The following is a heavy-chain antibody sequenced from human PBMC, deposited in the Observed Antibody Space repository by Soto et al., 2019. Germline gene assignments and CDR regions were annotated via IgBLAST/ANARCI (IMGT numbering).Heavy chain of an antibody. J-gene: IGHJ6*02. CDR1: GFSFSNYW. V-gene: IGHV3-74*01. CDR3: ARVAGVCISTSCELYGMDV. D-gene: IGHD2-2*01. Sequence: EVQLVESGGGVVQPGGSLRLSCAASGFSFSNYWMHWGRQAPGQGPVWVSRITSDGSITTYADSVKGRFTISRDNARNTLYLQVNSLRVEDTAVYYCARVAGVCISTSCELYGMDVWGQGTTVTVSS. CDR2: ITSDGSIT.